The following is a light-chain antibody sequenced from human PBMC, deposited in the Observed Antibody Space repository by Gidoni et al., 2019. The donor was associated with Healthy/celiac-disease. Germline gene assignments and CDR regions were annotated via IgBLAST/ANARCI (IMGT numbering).Light chain of an antibody. CDR1: QSISSW. J-gene: IGKJ4*01. Sequence: DIQMTQSPSTLSASVGDRVTITCRASQSISSWLAWYQQKPGKAPKLLIYKASSLESGVPSRVSGSGSGTEFTLTISSLQPDDFATYYCQQYKSYSPLTFVRRDQGGDQT. V-gene: IGKV1-5*03. CDR3: QQYKSYSPLT. CDR2: KAS.